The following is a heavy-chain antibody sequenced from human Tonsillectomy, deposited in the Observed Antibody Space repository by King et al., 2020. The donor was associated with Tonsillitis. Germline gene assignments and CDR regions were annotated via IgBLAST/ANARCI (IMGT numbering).Heavy chain of an antibody. D-gene: IGHD3-3*01. CDR2: ISAYNGNT. CDR3: ARVGIEWLYYWGGFDY. CDR1: GYTFTSYG. Sequence: VQLVESGAEVKKPGASVKVSCKASGYTFTSYGISWVRQAPGQGLEWMGWISAYNGNTNYAQKLQGRGTMTTDTSTSTAYMELRSLRSDDTAVYYCARVGIEWLYYWGGFDYWGQGTLVTVSS. V-gene: IGHV1-18*01. J-gene: IGHJ4*02.